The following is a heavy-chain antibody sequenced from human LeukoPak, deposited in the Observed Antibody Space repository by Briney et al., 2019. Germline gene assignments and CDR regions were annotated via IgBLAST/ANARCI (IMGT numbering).Heavy chain of an antibody. CDR1: GGSFSGYY. D-gene: IGHD3-10*01. J-gene: IGHJ5*02. V-gene: IGHV4-34*01. Sequence: SETLSLTCAVYGGSFSGYYWSWIRQPPGKGLEWIGEINHSGSTNYNPSLKSRVTISVDTSKNQFSLKLSSVTAADTAVYYCARDLLWFGELPYRWFDPWGQGTLVTVSS. CDR2: INHSGST. CDR3: ARDLLWFGELPYRWFDP.